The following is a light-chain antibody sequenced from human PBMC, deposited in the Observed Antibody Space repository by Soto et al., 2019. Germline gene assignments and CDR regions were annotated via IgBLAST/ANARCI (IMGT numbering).Light chain of an antibody. J-gene: IGKJ4*01. CDR1: QSISSH. Sequence: EIVLTQSPATLSLSPGERATLSCRASQSISSHLAWYQQKPGLAPRLVMYDASNRATGIPARFSGSGSGTDFTLTISSLEPEDFAVYYCQQRVNWPLTFGGGTKVEIK. CDR3: QQRVNWPLT. V-gene: IGKV3-11*01. CDR2: DAS.